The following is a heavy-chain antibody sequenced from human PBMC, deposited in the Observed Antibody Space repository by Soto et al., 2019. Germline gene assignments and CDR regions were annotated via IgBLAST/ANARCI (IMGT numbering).Heavy chain of an antibody. J-gene: IGHJ4*02. Sequence: QPGGSLRLSCAASGFTFSSYAMSWVRQAPGKGLEWVSAISGSGGSTYYADSVKGRFTISRDNSKNTLYLQMNSLRAEDTAVYYCAKVNTPERYCSSTSCPGPYDYWGQGTLVTVSS. CDR3: AKVNTPERYCSSTSCPGPYDY. CDR2: ISGSGGST. CDR1: GFTFSSYA. V-gene: IGHV3-23*01. D-gene: IGHD2-2*01.